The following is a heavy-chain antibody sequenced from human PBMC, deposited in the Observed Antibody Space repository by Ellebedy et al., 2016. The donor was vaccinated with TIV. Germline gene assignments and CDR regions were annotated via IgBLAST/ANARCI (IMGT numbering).Heavy chain of an antibody. CDR3: ARGTGSYRRGVDN. V-gene: IGHV4-59*01. CDR1: GGSISSYY. J-gene: IGHJ4*02. CDR2: IYYSGST. D-gene: IGHD1-26*01. Sequence: MPSETLSLTCTVSGGSISSYYRSWIRQTSGKGLEWIGYIYYSGSTKYNPPLKSRVTMSPDTSTNQFSLKLTSVTAADTAVYYCARGTGSYRRGVDNWGQGTLVTVSS.